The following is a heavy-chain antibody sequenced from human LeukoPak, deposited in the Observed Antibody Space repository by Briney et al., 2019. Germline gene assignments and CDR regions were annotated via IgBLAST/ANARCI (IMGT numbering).Heavy chain of an antibody. CDR2: ISGSGGST. J-gene: IGHJ6*02. CDR3: AKGRKSYYYGMDV. CDR1: GFTFSMYA. Sequence: PGRSLRLSCAASGFTFSMYAMNWVRQAPGEGLEWVSGISGSGGSTYYADSVKGRFTISRDNSKNTLYLQMNSLRAEDTAVYHCAKGRKSYYYGMDVWGQGTTVTVSS. V-gene: IGHV3-23*01. D-gene: IGHD1-14*01.